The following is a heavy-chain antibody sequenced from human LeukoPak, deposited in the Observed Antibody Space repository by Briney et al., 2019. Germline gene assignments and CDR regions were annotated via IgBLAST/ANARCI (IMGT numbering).Heavy chain of an antibody. CDR2: ITSNGGST. V-gene: IGHV3-64*01. J-gene: IGHJ6*03. CDR3: ARGSYYSYYYMDV. CDR1: GFTFSSYA. Sequence: GGSLRLSCAASGFTFSSYAMHWVRQAPGKGLEYVSAITSNGGSTYYANSVKGRFTISRDNSKNTLYLQMGSLRAEDMAVYYCARGSYYSYYYMDVWGKGTTATVSS. D-gene: IGHD1-26*01.